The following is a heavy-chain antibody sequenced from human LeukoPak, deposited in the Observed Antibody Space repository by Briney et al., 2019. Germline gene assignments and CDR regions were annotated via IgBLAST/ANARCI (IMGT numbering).Heavy chain of an antibody. V-gene: IGHV4-34*01. CDR2: INFSGYT. CDR1: GVSFGRYS. CDR3: ARIGKTPAKFYH. J-gene: IGHJ4*03. Sequence: PSETLSLTCAVSGVSFGRYSWTWIRQSPGKGLECIGEINFSGYTKYNPSLKSRVTMSVDTSKNQFSLKLASVTAADTAIYFCARIGKTPAKFYHWGQGALVTVSS. D-gene: IGHD1-26*01.